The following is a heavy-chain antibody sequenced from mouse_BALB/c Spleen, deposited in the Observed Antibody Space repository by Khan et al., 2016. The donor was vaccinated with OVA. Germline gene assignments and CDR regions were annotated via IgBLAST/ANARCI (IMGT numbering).Heavy chain of an antibody. V-gene: IGHV1S81*02. CDR2: INPSDGRT. Sequence: QVQLQQPGAELVKPGASVKLSCKASGYTFTSYWMHWVKQRPGQGLEWIGYINPSDGRTHYNEKFKNKATMTVDKSSSTAYMQLSSLPSEESAVCYCTRGGYGTLTYWGQGTLVTFSA. CDR3: TRGGYGTLTY. D-gene: IGHD2-1*01. J-gene: IGHJ3*01. CDR1: GYTFTSYW.